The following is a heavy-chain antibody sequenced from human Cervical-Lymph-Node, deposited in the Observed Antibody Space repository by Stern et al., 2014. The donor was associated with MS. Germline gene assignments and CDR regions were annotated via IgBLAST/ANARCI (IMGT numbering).Heavy chain of an antibody. D-gene: IGHD6-19*01. CDR2: ISSSSSTI. V-gene: IGHV3-48*02. CDR3: AKVGVSGWTSDY. CDR1: GFTFSSYS. Sequence: VQLVQSGGGLVQPGGSQRLSCAASGFTFSSYSIYWVRQAPGKGLECISYISSSSSTIYYADSVKGRFTISRDNAKNSVYLQMNSLRDEDTAVYYCAKVGVSGWTSDYWGQGTLVTVSS. J-gene: IGHJ4*02.